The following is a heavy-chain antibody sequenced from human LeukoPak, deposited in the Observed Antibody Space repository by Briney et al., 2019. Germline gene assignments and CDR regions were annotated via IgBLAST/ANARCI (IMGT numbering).Heavy chain of an antibody. CDR3: VRDGFCSSASCYDKGGFDF. J-gene: IGHJ4*02. CDR2: ISAFNGNR. CDR1: GYTFPNYG. Sequence: ASVKVSCRASGYTFPNYGFSWVRQAPGQGLEWMGWISAFNGNRNYAQKFQGRVTLTTDTSTSAAYMELRSLRSDDTAVYYCVRDGFCSSASCYDKGGFDFWGQGTLVTVSS. V-gene: IGHV1-18*01. D-gene: IGHD2-2*01.